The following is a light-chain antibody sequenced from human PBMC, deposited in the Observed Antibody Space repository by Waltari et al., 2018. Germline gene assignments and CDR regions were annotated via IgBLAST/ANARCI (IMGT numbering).Light chain of an antibody. V-gene: IGKV3-20*01. Sequence: EIVLTPSPGTLSLSPGERATLACRASQSVGRSLAWYQQKPGQAPRLLIYDASRRATGIPDRFSGSGSGTDFSLTISRLEPEDFAVYYCQHYVRLPATFGQGTKVEI. CDR1: QSVGRS. CDR2: DAS. J-gene: IGKJ1*01. CDR3: QHYVRLPAT.